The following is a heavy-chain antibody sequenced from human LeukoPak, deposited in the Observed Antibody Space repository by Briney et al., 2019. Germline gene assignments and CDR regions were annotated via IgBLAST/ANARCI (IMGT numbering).Heavy chain of an antibody. D-gene: IGHD4-23*01. CDR1: GGTFSSYA. J-gene: IGHJ4*02. V-gene: IGHV1-69*04. CDR3: ARDPDYGGTSAFDY. CDR2: IIPILGIA. Sequence: ASVKVSCKASGGTFSSYAISWVRQAPGQGLEWMGRIIPILGIANYAQKFQGRVTITADKSTSTAYMELSSLRSEDTAVYYCARDPDYGGTSAFDYWGQGTLVTVSS.